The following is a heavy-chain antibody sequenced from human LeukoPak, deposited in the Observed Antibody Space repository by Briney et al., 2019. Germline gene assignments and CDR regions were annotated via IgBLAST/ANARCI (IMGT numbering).Heavy chain of an antibody. CDR1: GFTFSSYA. CDR2: ISGIGTTT. Sequence: GGSLRLSCTASGFTFSSYAMTWVRQAPGKGLECISVISGIGTTTYYADSVKGRFTISRDNSKNTLFLQMNSLRVEDTATYYCTKKRTTSVTDWFDPWGQGTLVTVSS. V-gene: IGHV3-23*01. D-gene: IGHD4-17*01. CDR3: TKKRTTSVTDWFDP. J-gene: IGHJ5*02.